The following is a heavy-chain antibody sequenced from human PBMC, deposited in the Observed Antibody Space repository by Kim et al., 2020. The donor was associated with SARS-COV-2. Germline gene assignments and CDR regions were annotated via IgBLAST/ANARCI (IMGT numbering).Heavy chain of an antibody. Sequence: ASVKVSCKTSGYNFISNGINWVRQAPGQGLEWMGCISGYNGKVTYAQKFQGRVTMTTDTPTSTAYMELRSLTSDDTAVYYCARVDDILTGDPDDYYYGLDVWGQGTTVTVSS. CDR1: GYNFISNG. V-gene: IGHV1-18*04. CDR3: ARVDDILTGDPDDYYYGLDV. J-gene: IGHJ6*02. D-gene: IGHD3-9*01. CDR2: ISGYNGKV.